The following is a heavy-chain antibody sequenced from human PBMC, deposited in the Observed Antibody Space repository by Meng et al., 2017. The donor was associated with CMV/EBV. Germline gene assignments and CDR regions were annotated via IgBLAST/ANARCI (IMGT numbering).Heavy chain of an antibody. CDR1: GGTFSSYT. CDR3: ATRSTAMVPNPIYYGMDV. J-gene: IGHJ6*02. D-gene: IGHD5-18*01. V-gene: IGHV1-69*02. CDR2: IIPILGIA. Sequence: SVKVSCKASGGTFSSYTISWVRQAPGQGLEWMGRIIPILGIANYAQKFQGRVTITADKSTSTAYMELSSLRSEDTAVYYCATRSTAMVPNPIYYGMDVWGQGTMVTVSS.